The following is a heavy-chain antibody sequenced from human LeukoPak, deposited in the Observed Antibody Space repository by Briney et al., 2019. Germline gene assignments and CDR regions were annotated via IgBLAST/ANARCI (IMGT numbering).Heavy chain of an antibody. CDR2: INHSGGA. V-gene: IGHV4-34*01. CDR3: ARVPLRFLEPFDY. J-gene: IGHJ4*02. D-gene: IGHD3-3*01. CDR1: GGSFIGYY. Sequence: PSETLSLTCAVYGGSFIGYYWSWIRQPPGKGLEWIGEINHSGGANYNPFLKSRVTISADTSKSQFSLKLGSVTAADTAVYYCARVPLRFLEPFDYWGQGTLVTVSS.